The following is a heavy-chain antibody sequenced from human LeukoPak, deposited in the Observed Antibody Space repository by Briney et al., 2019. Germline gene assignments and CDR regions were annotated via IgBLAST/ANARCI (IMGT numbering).Heavy chain of an antibody. J-gene: IGHJ4*02. Sequence: SETLSLTCTVSGGSISSYYWGWIRQPPGKGLEWIGYIYYSGSTNYIPSLKSRVTISVDTSKNQFSLKLSSVTAADTAVYYCARVRPGGSQYFDYWGQGTLVTVSS. CDR1: GGSISSYY. CDR2: IYYSGST. D-gene: IGHD1-26*01. V-gene: IGHV4-59*01. CDR3: ARVRPGGSQYFDY.